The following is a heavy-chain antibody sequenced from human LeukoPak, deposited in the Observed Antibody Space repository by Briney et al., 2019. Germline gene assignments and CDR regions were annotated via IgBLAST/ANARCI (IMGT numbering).Heavy chain of an antibody. J-gene: IGHJ4*02. D-gene: IGHD3-16*01. CDR1: GGSFSVYY. Sequence: SETLSLTCAVCGGSFSVYYWSWIRQPRGKGLEWIGEINHSGSTNYNPSLKSRVTISVDTSKNQFSLKLSSVTAADTAVYYCARNTSSRIDYWGQGTLVTVSS. CDR3: ARNTSSRIDY. CDR2: INHSGST. V-gene: IGHV4-34*01.